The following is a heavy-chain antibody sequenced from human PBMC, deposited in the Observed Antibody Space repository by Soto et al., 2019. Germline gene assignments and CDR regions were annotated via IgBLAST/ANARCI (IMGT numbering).Heavy chain of an antibody. CDR3: AQRRVRLSRYCSGGSCYSPSPMDG. Sequence: SGPTLVNPTQTLTLTCTFSGFSLSTSGVGVGWIRQPPGKALEWLALIYWNDDKRYSPSLKSRLTITKDTSKNQVVLTMTNMNTLEKATYFCAQRRVRLSRYCSGGSCYSPSPMDGWGQGTTVTVSS. D-gene: IGHD2-15*01. J-gene: IGHJ6*02. CDR2: IYWNDDK. V-gene: IGHV2-5*01. CDR1: GFSLSTSGVG.